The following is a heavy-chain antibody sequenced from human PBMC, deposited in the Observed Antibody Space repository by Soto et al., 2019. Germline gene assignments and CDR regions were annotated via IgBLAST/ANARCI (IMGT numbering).Heavy chain of an antibody. CDR3: ARSVTIFGVVTDFDY. J-gene: IGHJ4*02. Sequence: QVQLVQSGAEVKKPGASVKVSCKASGYTFTSYGISWVRQAPGQGLEWMGWISAYNGNTNYAQKLQGRVTMTTDTTTSTAYMELRSLRSDDTAVYYCARSVTIFGVVTDFDYWGQGTLVTVSS. CDR2: ISAYNGNT. V-gene: IGHV1-18*01. CDR1: GYTFTSYG. D-gene: IGHD3-3*01.